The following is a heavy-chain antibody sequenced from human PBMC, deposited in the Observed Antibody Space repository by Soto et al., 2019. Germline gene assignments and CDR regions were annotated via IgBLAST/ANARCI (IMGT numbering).Heavy chain of an antibody. CDR1: GGSISSYY. CDR2: IYYSGST. D-gene: IGHD6-13*01. CDR3: ARVYSSSWYFDY. V-gene: IGHV4-59*01. J-gene: IGHJ4*02. Sequence: QVQLQESGPGLVKPSETLSLTCTVSGGSISSYYWSWIRQPPVKGLECIGYIYYSGSTNYNPSLRNRLTISVDTSKNQFALKLSSVTAADTAVYYWARVYSSSWYFDYWGQGTLVTVSS.